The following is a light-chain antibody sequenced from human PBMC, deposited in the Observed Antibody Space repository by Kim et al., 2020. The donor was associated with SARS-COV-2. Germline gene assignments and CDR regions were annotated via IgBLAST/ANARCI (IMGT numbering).Light chain of an antibody. CDR3: LQHNRFPYT. CDR2: DVS. V-gene: IGKV1-17*03. Sequence: AAVGGRVTVTCRASQGISNKLAWFQQKPGEVPKCLICDVSTVQGGVPSRFSGSGTGTEFTLTISSLQPEDFATYYCLQHNRFPYTFGQGTKLEI. J-gene: IGKJ2*01. CDR1: QGISNK.